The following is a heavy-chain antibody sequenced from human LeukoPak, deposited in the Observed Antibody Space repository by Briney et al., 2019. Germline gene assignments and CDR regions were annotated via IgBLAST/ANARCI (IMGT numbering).Heavy chain of an antibody. CDR1: GYTLTELS. CDR2: FDPEDGET. Sequence: GASVKVSCKVSGYTLTELSMHWVRQAPGKGLEWVGGFDPEDGETIYAQKFQGRVTMTEDTSTDTAYMELSSLRSEDTAVYYCATDPLRPRSSSWSLGGDAFDIWGQGTMVTVSS. J-gene: IGHJ3*02. V-gene: IGHV1-24*01. D-gene: IGHD6-13*01. CDR3: ATDPLRPRSSSWSLGGDAFDI.